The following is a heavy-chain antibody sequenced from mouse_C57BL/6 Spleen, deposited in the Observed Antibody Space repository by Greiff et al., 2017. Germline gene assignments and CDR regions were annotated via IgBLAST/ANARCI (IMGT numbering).Heavy chain of an antibody. CDR1: GFNIKDDY. D-gene: IGHD1-1*01. CDR3: TTGITTVVGFDY. V-gene: IGHV14-4*01. CDR2: IDPENGDT. J-gene: IGHJ2*01. Sequence: VQLQQSGAELVRPGASVKLSCTASGFNIKDDYMHWVKQRPEQGLEWIGWIDPENGDTEYASKFQGKATITADTSSNTAYLQPSSLTSEDTAVYYCTTGITTVVGFDYWGQGTTLTVSS.